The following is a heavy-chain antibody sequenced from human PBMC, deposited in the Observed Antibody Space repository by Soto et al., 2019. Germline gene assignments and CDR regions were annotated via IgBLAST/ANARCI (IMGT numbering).Heavy chain of an antibody. CDR3: ARQATGYYYGWFDP. V-gene: IGHV4-39*01. Sequence: LSCTVSGGAILDSTYYWAWIRQPPGKGLEWIGTIFYSGGTFYTPSLKSRVTMSVDTSKNQFSLKLTSVTAADTAVYFCARQATGYYYGWFDPWGQGTLVTVSS. D-gene: IGHD3-22*01. CDR1: GGAILDSTYY. J-gene: IGHJ5*02. CDR2: IFYSGGT.